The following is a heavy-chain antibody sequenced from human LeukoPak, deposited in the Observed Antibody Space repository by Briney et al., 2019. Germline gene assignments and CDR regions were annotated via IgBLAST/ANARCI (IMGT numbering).Heavy chain of an antibody. Sequence: GGSLRLSCAAPGFSFSGHWMNWVRQPPGKRLEWVANIKADGSEKYYVDSVKGRFTISRDDAKRTVCLQMDNLRAEDTAIYYCAYRNNFEYWGQGALVTVSS. J-gene: IGHJ4*02. CDR3: AYRNNFEY. CDR2: IKADGSEK. V-gene: IGHV3-7*05. CDR1: GFSFSGHW. D-gene: IGHD1-26*01.